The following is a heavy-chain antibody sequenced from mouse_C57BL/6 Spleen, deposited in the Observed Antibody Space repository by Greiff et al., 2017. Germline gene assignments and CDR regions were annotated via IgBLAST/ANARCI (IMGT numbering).Heavy chain of an antibody. J-gene: IGHJ2*01. CDR3: AKDWADY. Sequence: EVMLMESGRGLVKPGGSLKLSCAASGFTFSSYAMSWVRQTLEKRLVWVATISDGGSYTYYPDNVKGRFTISRDNAKNYLYLQMSHLKSEDTAMYYCAKDWADYWGQGTTLTVSS. CDR1: GFTFSSYA. D-gene: IGHD4-1*01. CDR2: ISDGGSYT. V-gene: IGHV5-4*01.